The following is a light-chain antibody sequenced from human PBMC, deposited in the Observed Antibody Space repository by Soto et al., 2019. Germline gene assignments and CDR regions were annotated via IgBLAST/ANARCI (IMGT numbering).Light chain of an antibody. V-gene: IGLV1-47*01. Sequence: QSVLTQPPSASGTPGQKVTISCSGSSSNIGDNYVYWHQQLPGTAPKLLIYRNNQRPPGVPDRFSGSKSGTSASLAISGLRSEDEADYYCAAWDDSLSGYVFGPGTKVTV. CDR2: RNN. CDR1: SSNIGDNY. CDR3: AAWDDSLSGYV. J-gene: IGLJ1*01.